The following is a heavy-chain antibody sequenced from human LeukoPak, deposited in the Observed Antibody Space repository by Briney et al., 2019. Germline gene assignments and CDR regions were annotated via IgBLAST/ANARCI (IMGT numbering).Heavy chain of an antibody. J-gene: IGHJ4*02. Sequence: PSETLSLTCNVSGDSINSVYYWGWIRQPPGKGLEWIGSLYNSGNTYYNPSLESRVTISPGTSKRQFSLRLRLVTAADTAVYYCTRVTGYMIEDYFDYWGQGTLVTVSS. D-gene: IGHD3-22*01. CDR1: GDSINSVYY. CDR2: LYNSGNT. V-gene: IGHV4-38-2*02. CDR3: TRVTGYMIEDYFDY.